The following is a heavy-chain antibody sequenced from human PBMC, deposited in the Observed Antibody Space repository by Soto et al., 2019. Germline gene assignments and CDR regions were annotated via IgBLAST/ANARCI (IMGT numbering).Heavy chain of an antibody. J-gene: IGHJ4*02. CDR2: ISGSGGST. CDR1: GFTFSSYA. V-gene: IGHV3-23*01. CDR3: AKDLRDETTVTTFDY. Sequence: EVQLLESGGGLVQPGGSLRLSCAASGFTFSSYAMSWVRQAPGKGLEWVSAISGSGGSTYYADSVKGRFTTSRDNSKNTLYLQMNSLRAEDTAVYYCAKDLRDETTVTTFDYWGQGTLVTVSS. D-gene: IGHD4-4*01.